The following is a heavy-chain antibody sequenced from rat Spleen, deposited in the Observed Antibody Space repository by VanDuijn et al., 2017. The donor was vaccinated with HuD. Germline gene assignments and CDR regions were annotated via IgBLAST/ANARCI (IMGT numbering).Heavy chain of an antibody. CDR3: ARSNPALGY. D-gene: IGHD3-4*01. CDR2: INSAGST. Sequence: EVQLQESGPGLVKPSQSLSLTCSVTGYSITSSYRWNWIRKFPGNKLEWMGYINSAGSTNYNPSLKSRISITRDQSKNQFFLQVNSVTTEDTATYYCARSNPALGYWGQGVMVTVSS. V-gene: IGHV3-3*01. J-gene: IGHJ2*01. CDR1: GYSITSSYR.